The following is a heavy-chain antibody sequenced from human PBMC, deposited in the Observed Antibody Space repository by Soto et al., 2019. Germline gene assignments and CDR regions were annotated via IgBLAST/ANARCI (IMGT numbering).Heavy chain of an antibody. CDR2: INHSGST. CDR3: ARVGGYTYGSDY. Sequence: PSETLSLTYAVYGGSFSGYSWSWIRQPPGKGLEWIGEINHSGSTNYNPSLKSRVTISVDTSKNQFSLKLSSVTAADTAVYYCARVGGYTYGSDYWGQGTLVTVS. CDR1: GGSFSGYS. D-gene: IGHD5-18*01. V-gene: IGHV4-34*01. J-gene: IGHJ4*02.